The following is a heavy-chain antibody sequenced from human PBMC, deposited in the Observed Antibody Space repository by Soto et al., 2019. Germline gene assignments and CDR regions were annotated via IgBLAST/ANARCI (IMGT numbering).Heavy chain of an antibody. Sequence: GESLKISCKGSGYSFTSYWIGWVRQMPGKGLEWMGIIYPGDSGTRYSPSFQGQVTISADKSISTAYLQWSSLKASDTAMYYCARVTYYGFWSGSAWGGMDVWGQGTTVTVSS. J-gene: IGHJ6*02. CDR1: GYSFTSYW. CDR2: IYPGDSGT. CDR3: ARVTYYGFWSGSAWGGMDV. D-gene: IGHD3-3*01. V-gene: IGHV5-51*01.